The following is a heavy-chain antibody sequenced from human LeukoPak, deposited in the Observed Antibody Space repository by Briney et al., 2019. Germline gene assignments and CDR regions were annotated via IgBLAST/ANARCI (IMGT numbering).Heavy chain of an antibody. CDR2: IYYSGST. CDR3: ARRHTYYYDSSGYPLDAFDI. Sequence: SETLSLTCTVSGGSISSYYWSWIRQPPGKGLEWIGYIYYSGSTNYNPSLKSRVAISVDTSKNQFSLRLSSVTAADTAVYYCARRHTYYYDSSGYPLDAFDIWGQGTMVTVSS. J-gene: IGHJ3*02. V-gene: IGHV4-59*01. CDR1: GGSISSYY. D-gene: IGHD3-22*01.